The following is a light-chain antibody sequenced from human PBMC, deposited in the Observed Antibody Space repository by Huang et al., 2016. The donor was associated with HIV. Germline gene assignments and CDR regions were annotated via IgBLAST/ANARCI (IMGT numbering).Light chain of an antibody. J-gene: IGKJ2*01. V-gene: IGKV1-39*01. CDR2: AAS. CDR3: QQTYTFPYT. Sequence: DIQMTQSPSSLSASGGARVTITCRASQSVTGDLNWYQQKPGKAPNLLIYAASRLQSGVPSRFSGSGSGTDFTLTISSLQPEDFATYYCQQTYTFPYTFGQGTNLDIK. CDR1: QSVTGD.